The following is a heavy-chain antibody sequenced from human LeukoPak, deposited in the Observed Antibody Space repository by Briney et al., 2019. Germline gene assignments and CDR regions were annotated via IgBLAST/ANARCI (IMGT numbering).Heavy chain of an antibody. J-gene: IGHJ4*02. D-gene: IGHD5-12*01. CDR3: AKRGYSGYDLDY. V-gene: IGHV3-30*18. Sequence: GGSLRLSCSASGFTFSSYVRHWVRQAPGKGLEWVAGISYDGTNKHYADSVKGRFTISRDNSKNTLFLQMNSLRPEDTAVHYCAKRGYSGYDLDYWGQGTLVTVSS. CDR2: ISYDGTNK. CDR1: GFTFSSYV.